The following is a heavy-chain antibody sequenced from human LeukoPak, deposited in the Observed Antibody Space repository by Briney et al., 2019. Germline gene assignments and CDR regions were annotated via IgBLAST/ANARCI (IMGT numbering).Heavy chain of an antibody. J-gene: IGHJ6*02. CDR1: GFTFSDYY. CDR3: ARDPFPFYYYYGLDV. Sequence: GGSLRLSCAASGFTFSDYYMSWIRQAPGKGLEWVSYISSSGSTIYYADSVKGRFTISRDNAKNSLYLQMNSLRAEDTAVYYCARDPFPFYYYYGLDVWGQGTTVTVSS. CDR2: ISSSGSTI. V-gene: IGHV3-11*04.